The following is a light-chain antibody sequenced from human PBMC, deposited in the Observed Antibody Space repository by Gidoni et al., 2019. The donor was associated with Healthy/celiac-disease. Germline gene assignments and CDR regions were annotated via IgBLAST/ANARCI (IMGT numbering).Light chain of an antibody. Sequence: SYELTQPPSVSGSPGQTARITCSGDALPKKYAYWYQHKSGQAPVLVIYEDSKRPSGIPERFSGSSSGTMATLTISGAQVEDEADYYCYSTDSSGNSIGGVFGGGTKLTVL. CDR1: ALPKKY. CDR2: EDS. CDR3: YSTDSSGNSIGGV. J-gene: IGLJ2*01. V-gene: IGLV3-10*01.